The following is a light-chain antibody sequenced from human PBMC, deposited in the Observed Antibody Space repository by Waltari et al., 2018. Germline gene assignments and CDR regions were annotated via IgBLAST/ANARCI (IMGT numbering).Light chain of an antibody. CDR1: QGISNY. CDR3: QKYNSAPTWT. Sequence: DIQMTQSPSSLSASVGARVTITCRASQGISNYLAWYQQKPGKVPKLLIYAASTLQSGVPSRVSGSGSGTYFTLTISSLQPEDVATYYCQKYNSAPTWTFGQGTKVEIK. J-gene: IGKJ1*01. V-gene: IGKV1-27*01. CDR2: AAS.